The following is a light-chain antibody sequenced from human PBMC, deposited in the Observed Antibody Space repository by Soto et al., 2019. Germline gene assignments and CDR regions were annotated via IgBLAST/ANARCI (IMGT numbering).Light chain of an antibody. J-gene: IGLJ1*01. CDR3: ATWDSSLSAGV. V-gene: IGLV1-51*02. Sequence: QSVLTQPPSVSAAPGQKVTISCSGSSSNTGNNYVSWYQQLPGTAPKLLIYENNKRPSGIPDRFSGSKSGTSATLGITGRQTGDEADYYCATWDSSLSAGVFGTGTKVTVL. CDR2: ENN. CDR1: SSNTGNNY.